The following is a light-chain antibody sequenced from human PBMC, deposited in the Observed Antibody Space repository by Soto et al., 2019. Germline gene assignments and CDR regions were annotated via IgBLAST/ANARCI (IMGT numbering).Light chain of an antibody. CDR3: CSYAGSSPYV. CDR1: SSDVGSYDL. Sequence: QSALTQPASVSGSPGQSITISCTGTSSDVGSYDLVSWYQQHPGTAPKLMIFEVNKRPSGVSNRFSGPKSGNTASLTISGLQAEDEADYYCCSYAGSSPYVFGTGTKLTVL. V-gene: IGLV2-23*02. J-gene: IGLJ1*01. CDR2: EVN.